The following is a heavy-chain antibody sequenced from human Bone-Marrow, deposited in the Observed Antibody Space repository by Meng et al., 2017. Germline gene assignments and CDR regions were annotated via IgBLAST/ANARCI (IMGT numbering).Heavy chain of an antibody. Sequence: QVRLGQSGGEVKKPGASVKVSCKPSGYNFPDYYIHWVRRAPGQGLEWMGRINPKSGDTHYAQKFQARVTMTGDTSISTAYMELSGLRSDDTAMYYCARDEDISAAGKLFGDYWGQGTLVTVSS. CDR2: INPKSGDT. CDR3: ARDEDISAAGKLFGDY. J-gene: IGHJ4*02. CDR1: GYNFPDYY. D-gene: IGHD6-25*01. V-gene: IGHV1-2*06.